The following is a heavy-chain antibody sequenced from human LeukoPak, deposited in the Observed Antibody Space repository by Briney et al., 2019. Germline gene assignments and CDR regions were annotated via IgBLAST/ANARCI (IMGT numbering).Heavy chain of an antibody. CDR2: IYHSGTT. Sequence: ASGTLSLTCAVSGGSITSVTWWSWVRQPPGKGLEWIGEIYHSGTTNCNPSLKSRVTISVDKSKKQFSLKLSSVTAADTAVYYCARVPGGSSGWYADYWGQGTLVTVSS. J-gene: IGHJ4*02. V-gene: IGHV4-4*02. CDR1: GGSITSVTW. CDR3: ARVPGGSSGWYADY. D-gene: IGHD6-19*01.